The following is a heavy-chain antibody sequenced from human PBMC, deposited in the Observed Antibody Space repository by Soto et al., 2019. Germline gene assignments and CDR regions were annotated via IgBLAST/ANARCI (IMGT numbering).Heavy chain of an antibody. V-gene: IGHV1-69*02. D-gene: IGHD6-19*01. CDR3: ARRYSSGSFDY. CDR1: GGTFSSYT. Sequence: QVQLVQSGAEVKKPGSSVKVSCKASGGTFSSYTISWVRQAPGQGLEWMGRIIPILGIANYAQKFQGRVTITADKSTSTAYMELSNLRSEDTAVYYCARRYSSGSFDYWGQGTLVTVSS. CDR2: IIPILGIA. J-gene: IGHJ4*02.